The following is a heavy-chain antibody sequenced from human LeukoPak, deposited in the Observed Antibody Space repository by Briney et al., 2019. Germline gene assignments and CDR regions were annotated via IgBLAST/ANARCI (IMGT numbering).Heavy chain of an antibody. D-gene: IGHD3-10*01. CDR1: GYTFTSYY. J-gene: IGHJ4*02. Sequence: ASVKVSCKASGYTFTSYYMHWVRQAPGQGLEWVGIINPSGGSTSYAQKFQGRVTMTRDTSTSTVYMELSSLRSEDTAVYYCAAFGVVSGSYYSFDYWGQGTLVTVSS. CDR2: INPSGGST. V-gene: IGHV1-46*01. CDR3: AAFGVVSGSYYSFDY.